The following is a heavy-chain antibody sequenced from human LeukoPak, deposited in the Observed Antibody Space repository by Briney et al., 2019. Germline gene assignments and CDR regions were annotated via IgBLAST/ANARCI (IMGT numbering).Heavy chain of an antibody. CDR1: GFTFSSYW. J-gene: IGHJ6*02. V-gene: IGHV3-74*01. Sequence: GGSLRLSCVASGFTFSSYWMHWVRQDPRKGLVWVSRINGEGRNINYADSVRGRFTISRDNAKNTLYLQMNTLRVEDTAVYYCTRDLMDYDVSTGLHHYYMDVWGQGTTVTVSS. CDR3: TRDLMDYDVSTGLHHYYMDV. D-gene: IGHD3-9*01. CDR2: INGEGRNI.